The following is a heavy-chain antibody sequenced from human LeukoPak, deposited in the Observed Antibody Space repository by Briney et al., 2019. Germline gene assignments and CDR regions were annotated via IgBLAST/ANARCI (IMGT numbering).Heavy chain of an antibody. J-gene: IGHJ4*02. CDR3: ARVGYGDYGGTISDS. Sequence: SGTLSLTCTISNGSISTYYWSWIRQSAGQGLEWIGHIYISGRTSFNPSLKSRVTMSVDTSKNQFSLRLSSVTAADTAVYFCARVGYGDYGGTISDSWGQGTLVTVSS. CDR1: NGSISTYY. CDR2: IYISGRT. V-gene: IGHV4-4*07. D-gene: IGHD4-17*01.